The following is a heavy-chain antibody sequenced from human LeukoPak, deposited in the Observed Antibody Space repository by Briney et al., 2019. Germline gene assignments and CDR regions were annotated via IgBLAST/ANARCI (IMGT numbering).Heavy chain of an antibody. J-gene: IGHJ5*02. CDR3: ARAREGLGIPNWFDP. D-gene: IGHD7-27*01. CDR2: ISYDGSNK. Sequence: GGSLRLSCAASGFTFSSDAMHWVRQAPGKGREWVAVISYDGSNKYYADSVKGRFTISRDNSKNTLYLQMNSLRAEDTAVYYCARAREGLGIPNWFDPWGQGTLVTVSS. V-gene: IGHV3-30*01. CDR1: GFTFSSDA.